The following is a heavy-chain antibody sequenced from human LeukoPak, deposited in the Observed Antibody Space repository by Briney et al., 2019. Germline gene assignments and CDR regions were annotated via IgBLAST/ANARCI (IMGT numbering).Heavy chain of an antibody. CDR3: ARHTSSYYFYMDV. CDR1: GGSIINISHY. CDR2: IYYSGST. J-gene: IGHJ6*03. V-gene: IGHV4-39*01. D-gene: IGHD6-6*01. Sequence: TSETLSLTCTVSGGSIINISHYLGWIRQPPGKGLEWIGSIYYSGSTYYNPSLKSRVSISVDTSKNQFSLKLSSLTAADTAVFYCARHTSSYYFYMDVWGKGTTVTVSS.